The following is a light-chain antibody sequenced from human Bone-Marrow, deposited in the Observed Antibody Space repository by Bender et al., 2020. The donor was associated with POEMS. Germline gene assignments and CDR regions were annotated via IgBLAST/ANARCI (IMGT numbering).Light chain of an antibody. V-gene: IGLV6-57*01. CDR1: SGTIADNY. J-gene: IGLJ3*02. CDR3: QSYDSNTLNRV. Sequence: FMLTQPHSVSGSPGKTVIISCTRSSGTIADNYVQWYQQRPGSSPTTVILAHDQTPSGVSDRFSGSIDSSSNSASLIISGLKTEDEADYYCQSYDSNTLNRVFGGGTELTVL. CDR2: AHD.